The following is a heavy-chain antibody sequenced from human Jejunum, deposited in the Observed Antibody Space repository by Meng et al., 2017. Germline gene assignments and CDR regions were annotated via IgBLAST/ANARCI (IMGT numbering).Heavy chain of an antibody. V-gene: IGHV4-31*03. CDR2: IYYSGTA. J-gene: IGHJ4*02. CDR1: GGSVSSAGYY. CDR3: ARDRPTPDFLAVAGTFDY. D-gene: IGHD6-19*01. Sequence: QVQLQESGPGLVKPPQSLSLTCPVSGGSVSSAGYYWSWIRHLPGKGLVWIGYIYYSGTAYYNPSLKSRATISLDTSENQFSLKLSFVLAADTAVYYCARDRPTPDFLAVAGTFDYWGQGILVTVSS.